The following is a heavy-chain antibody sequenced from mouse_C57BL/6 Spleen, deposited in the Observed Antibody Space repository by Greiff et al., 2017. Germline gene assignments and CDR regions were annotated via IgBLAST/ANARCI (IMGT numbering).Heavy chain of an antibody. D-gene: IGHD1-1*01. J-gene: IGHJ1*03. V-gene: IGHV1-15*01. CDR3: TRQYGSSYGYWYFDV. CDR2: IDPETGGT. Sequence: VQLQQSGAELVRPGASVTLSCKASGYTFTDYEMHWVKQTPVHGLEWIGAIDPETGGTAYNQKFKGKAILTADKSSSTAYMELRSLTSEDSAVYYCTRQYGSSYGYWYFDVWGTGTTVTVSS. CDR1: GYTFTDYE.